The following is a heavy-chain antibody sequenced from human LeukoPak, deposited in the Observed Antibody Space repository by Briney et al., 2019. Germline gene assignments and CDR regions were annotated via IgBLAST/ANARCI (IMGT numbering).Heavy chain of an antibody. J-gene: IGHJ4*02. V-gene: IGHV1-8*01. CDR3: ASGRLRYFDY. Sequence: ASVTVSCRASGYTFTSYDINWVRQATGQGLEWMGWMNPNSGNTGYAQKFQGRVTITRDTSASTAYMELSSLRSEDTAVYYCASGRLRYFDYWGQGTLVTVSS. D-gene: IGHD5-12*01. CDR2: MNPNSGNT. CDR1: GYTFTSYD.